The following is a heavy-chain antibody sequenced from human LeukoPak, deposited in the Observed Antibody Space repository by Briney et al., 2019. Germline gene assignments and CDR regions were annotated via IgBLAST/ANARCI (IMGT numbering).Heavy chain of an antibody. J-gene: IGHJ6*03. V-gene: IGHV3-33*01. CDR3: AGQTPTISYYYYYYMDV. CDR2: IWYDGSNK. Sequence: PGRSLRLSCAASGFTFSNYGMHWVRQAPGKGLEWVAVIWYDGSNKYYADSVKGRFTISRDNSKNTLYLQMNSLRAEDTAVYYCAGQTPTISYYYYYYMDVWGKGTTVTVSS. CDR1: GFTFSNYG. D-gene: IGHD1-1*01.